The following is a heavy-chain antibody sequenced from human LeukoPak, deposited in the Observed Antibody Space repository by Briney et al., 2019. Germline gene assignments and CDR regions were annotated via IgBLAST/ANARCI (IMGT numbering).Heavy chain of an antibody. CDR3: ASTPTDCSSNSCSTYSFDY. CDR2: ISGSGGST. V-gene: IGHV3-23*01. Sequence: GGSLRLSCAASGFTFSSYAMSWVRQAPGKGLEWVSAISGSGGSTYYADYVKGRFTISRDNSKNTLYLQMNSLRAEDTAVHYCASTPTDCSSNSCSTYSFDYWGQGTLVTVSS. D-gene: IGHD2-2*02. J-gene: IGHJ4*02. CDR1: GFTFSSYA.